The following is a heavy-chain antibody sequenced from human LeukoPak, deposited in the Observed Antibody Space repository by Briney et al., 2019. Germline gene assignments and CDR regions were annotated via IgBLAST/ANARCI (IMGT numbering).Heavy chain of an antibody. CDR3: ARDLGLVEKYYFDY. D-gene: IGHD5-24*01. Sequence: GGSLRLSCAASGFTVRSNYMSWVRQAPGKGLEWVSSISSSSSYIYYADSVKGRFTISRDNAKNSLYLQMNSLRAEDTAVYYCARDLGLVEKYYFDYWGQGTLVTVSS. CDR2: ISSSSSYI. V-gene: IGHV3-21*01. J-gene: IGHJ4*02. CDR1: GFTVRSNY.